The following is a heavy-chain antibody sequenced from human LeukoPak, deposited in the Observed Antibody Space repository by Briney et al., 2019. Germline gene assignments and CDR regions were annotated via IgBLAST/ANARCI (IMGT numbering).Heavy chain of an antibody. CDR1: GFTFSSYG. CDR2: ISYDGSNK. Sequence: PGGSLRLSCAASGFTFSSYGMPWVRQAPGKGLEWVAVISYDGSNKYYADSVKGRFTISRDNSKNTLYLQMNSLRAEDTAVYYCAKPPRGTSAVPIDYWGQGTLVTVSS. D-gene: IGHD1-7*01. V-gene: IGHV3-30*18. CDR3: AKPPRGTSAVPIDY. J-gene: IGHJ4*02.